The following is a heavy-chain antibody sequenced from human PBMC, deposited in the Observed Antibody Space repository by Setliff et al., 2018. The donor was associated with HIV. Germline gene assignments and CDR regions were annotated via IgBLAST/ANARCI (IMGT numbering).Heavy chain of an antibody. CDR2: IDPSGGST. D-gene: IGHD2-2*01. J-gene: IGHJ4*02. V-gene: IGHV1-46*01. CDR3: ARWGGDCTSRNCPLVTALDF. CDR1: GYTFINYY. Sequence: ASVKVSCKASGYTFINYYIHWVRQAPGQGLEWMAIIDPSGGSTSYAQKFQGRVTMTMDTSTNTVYMELSSLRSDDTAVYYCARWGGDCTSRNCPLVTALDFWGQGTLVTVSS.